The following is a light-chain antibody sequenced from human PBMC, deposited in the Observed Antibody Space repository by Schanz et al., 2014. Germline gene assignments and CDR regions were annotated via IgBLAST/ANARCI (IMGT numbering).Light chain of an antibody. CDR1: QSVSSN. Sequence: EIVMTQSPATLSVSPGERATLSCRASQSVSSNLAWYQQKPGQAPRLLIYGASTRATGIPDRFSGSGSGADFTLSISRLEPEDSAVYYCQQRSNWPLFTFGPGTKVDIK. CDR3: QQRSNWPLFT. CDR2: GAS. V-gene: IGKV3D-15*01. J-gene: IGKJ3*01.